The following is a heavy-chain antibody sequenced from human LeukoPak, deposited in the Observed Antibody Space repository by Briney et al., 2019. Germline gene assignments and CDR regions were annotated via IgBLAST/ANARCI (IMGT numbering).Heavy chain of an antibody. V-gene: IGHV1-8*01. Sequence: ASVKVSCKASGYTFTDENIIWVRQAPGQGLEWMAWMTPESGNSGHVQKFEDRITLTSDNSINTAYMELRSLTSDDTAVYYCARPSVNCGTTGCTNYYDMDVWGQGTTVTVSS. J-gene: IGHJ6*02. CDR2: MTPESGNS. CDR1: GYTFTDEN. CDR3: ARPSVNCGTTGCTNYYDMDV. D-gene: IGHD1-1*01.